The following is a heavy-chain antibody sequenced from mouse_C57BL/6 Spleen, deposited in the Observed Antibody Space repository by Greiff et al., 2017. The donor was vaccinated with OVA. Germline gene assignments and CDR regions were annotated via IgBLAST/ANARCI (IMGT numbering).Heavy chain of an antibody. CDR2: IYPGDGDT. J-gene: IGHJ1*03. V-gene: IGHV1-82*01. CDR1: GYAFSSSW. Sequence: VQGVESGPELVKPGASVKISCKASGYAFSSSWMNWVKQRPGKGLEWIGRIYPGDGDTNYNGKFKGKATLTADKSSSTAYMQLSSLTSEDSAVYFCASHGGSSLAFDVWGTGTTVTVSS. CDR3: ASHGGSSLAFDV. D-gene: IGHD1-1*01.